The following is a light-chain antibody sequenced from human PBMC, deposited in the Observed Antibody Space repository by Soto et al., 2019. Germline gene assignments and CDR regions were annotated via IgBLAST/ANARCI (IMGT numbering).Light chain of an antibody. CDR3: QQANSFPRT. J-gene: IGKJ1*01. V-gene: IGKV1D-12*01. Sequence: DIQMTQSPSSVSASVGDRVTITCRARQAISTWLAWYQQKPGKAPKLLIYAASNLQTGVPSRFSGSGSGTDFTLTISSLQPEDFATYYCQQANSFPRTFGQGTKVEIQ. CDR1: QAISTW. CDR2: AAS.